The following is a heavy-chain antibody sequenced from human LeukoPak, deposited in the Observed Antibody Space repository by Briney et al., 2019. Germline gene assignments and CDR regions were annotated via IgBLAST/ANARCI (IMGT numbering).Heavy chain of an antibody. V-gene: IGHV4-34*01. CDR2: INHSGST. J-gene: IGHJ4*02. CDR3: ASGPYYYDSSGQVGGDY. Sequence: SETLSLTCAVYGGSFSGYYWSWIRQPPGKGLEWIGEINHSGSTNYNPSLKSRVTISVDTSKNQFSLKLSSVTAADTAVYYCASGPYYYDSSGQVGGDYWGQGTLVTVSS. D-gene: IGHD3-22*01. CDR1: GGSFSGYY.